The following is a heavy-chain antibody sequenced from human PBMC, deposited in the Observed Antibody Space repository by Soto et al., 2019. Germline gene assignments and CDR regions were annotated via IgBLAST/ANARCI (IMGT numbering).Heavy chain of an antibody. CDR3: ARDTYYDPGGYYYGNNWFDP. Sequence: QVQLVQSGAEVKKPGSSVKVSCKASGGTFSSYAVSWVRQAPGQGLEWMGRVIPILGTTDYAQKFQGRVTIIADESTSTAYMELSSLRSEDTAVYYCARDTYYDPGGYYYGNNWFDPWGQGTLVTVSS. D-gene: IGHD3-22*01. J-gene: IGHJ5*02. V-gene: IGHV1-69*01. CDR1: GGTFSSYA. CDR2: VIPILGTT.